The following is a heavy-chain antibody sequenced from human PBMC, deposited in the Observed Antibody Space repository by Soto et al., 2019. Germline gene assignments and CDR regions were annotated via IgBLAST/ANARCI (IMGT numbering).Heavy chain of an antibody. Sequence: EVQLVESGGGLVQPGGSLRLSCAASGFTVSSNYMSWVRQASGKGLEWVSVIYSGGSTYYADSVKGRFTISRDNSKNTLYLQMNSLRAEDTAVYYCARDGYDSSGYYPEYFQHWGQGTLVTVSS. V-gene: IGHV3-66*01. CDR1: GFTVSSNY. CDR3: ARDGYDSSGYYPEYFQH. J-gene: IGHJ1*01. D-gene: IGHD3-22*01. CDR2: IYSGGST.